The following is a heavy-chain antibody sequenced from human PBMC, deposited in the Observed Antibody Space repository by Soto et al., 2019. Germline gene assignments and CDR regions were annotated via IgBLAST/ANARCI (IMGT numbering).Heavy chain of an antibody. V-gene: IGHV3-74*01. D-gene: IGHD2-2*01. Sequence: GGPLSLCCASSEFTISNLWMHWVRQGPGKGLVSVSRIKRDGSTTDYADSVKGRFTVSRDNAKNTLYLQMNSLRAEDTAVYYCASGLIMGTNYWGPGTLVTVSS. CDR3: ASGLIMGTNY. CDR2: IKRDGSTT. CDR1: EFTISNLW. J-gene: IGHJ4*02.